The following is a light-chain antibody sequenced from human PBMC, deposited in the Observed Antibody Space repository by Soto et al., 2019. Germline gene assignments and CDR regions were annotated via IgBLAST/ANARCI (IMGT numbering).Light chain of an antibody. J-gene: IGKJ1*01. CDR3: LHYKDWPRWT. V-gene: IGKV1-5*03. CDR2: KAS. Sequence: DIQMTQSPSTLSASVGDRVSITCRASQSISSWLAWYQQKPGKAPKLLIYKASSLESGVPSRFSGSGSGAEFTLTISSLQPEDFAVYYCLHYKDWPRWTFGQGTKVDIK. CDR1: QSISSW.